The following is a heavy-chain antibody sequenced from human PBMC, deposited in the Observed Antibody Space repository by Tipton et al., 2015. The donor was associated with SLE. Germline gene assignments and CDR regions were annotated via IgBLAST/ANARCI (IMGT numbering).Heavy chain of an antibody. J-gene: IGHJ3*02. Sequence: SLRLSCAASGFTFSSYGMHWVRQAPGKGLEWVAVIWYDGSNKYYADSVKGRFTISRDNSKNTLYLQMNSLRAEDTAVYYCAGGPGWHDAFDIWGQGTMVTVSS. D-gene: IGHD6-19*01. V-gene: IGHV3-33*01. CDR2: IWYDGSNK. CDR3: AGGPGWHDAFDI. CDR1: GFTFSSYG.